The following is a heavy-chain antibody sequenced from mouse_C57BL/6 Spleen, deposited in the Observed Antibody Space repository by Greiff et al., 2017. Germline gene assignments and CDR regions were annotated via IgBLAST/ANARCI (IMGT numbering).Heavy chain of an antibody. J-gene: IGHJ4*01. V-gene: IGHV1-55*01. Sequence: QVQLQQPGAELVKPGASVKMSCKASGYTFTSYWITWVKQRPGQGLEWIGDIYPGSGGTNYNEKFKSKATLTVDTSSSTAYMQLSSLTSEDSAVYYGARAGSSYLNAMDYWGQGTSVTVSS. D-gene: IGHD1-1*01. CDR3: ARAGSSYLNAMDY. CDR2: IYPGSGGT. CDR1: GYTFTSYW.